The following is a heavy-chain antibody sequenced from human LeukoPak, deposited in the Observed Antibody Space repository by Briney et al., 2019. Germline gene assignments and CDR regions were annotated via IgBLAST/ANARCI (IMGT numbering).Heavy chain of an antibody. CDR1: GGSFSGYY. Sequence: PSETLSLTCAVYGGSFSGYYWSWIRQPPGKGLEWIGEINHSGSTYYNPSLKSRVAISVDTSKNQFSLKLTSVTAADTAMYYCARLVGSSWYHEVLFGRDYWGQGTLVTVSS. CDR3: ARLVGSSWYHEVLFGRDY. J-gene: IGHJ4*02. V-gene: IGHV4-34*01. CDR2: INHSGST. D-gene: IGHD6-13*01.